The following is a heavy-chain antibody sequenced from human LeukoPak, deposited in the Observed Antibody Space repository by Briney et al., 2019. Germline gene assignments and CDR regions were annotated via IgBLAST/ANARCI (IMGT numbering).Heavy chain of an antibody. CDR3: AKIEADWGSYYFDY. CDR2: ISGDGGST. J-gene: IGHJ4*02. Sequence: GGSLRLSCAASGFTFDDYAMHWVRQAPGKGLEWVSLISGDGGSTYYADSVKGRFTISRDNSKNSMYLQMNSLRTEDTALYYCAKIEADWGSYYFDYWGQGTLVTVSS. V-gene: IGHV3-43*02. D-gene: IGHD7-27*01. CDR1: GFTFDDYA.